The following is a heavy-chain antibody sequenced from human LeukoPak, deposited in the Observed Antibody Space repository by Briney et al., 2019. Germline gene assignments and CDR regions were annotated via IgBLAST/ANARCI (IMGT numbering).Heavy chain of an antibody. CDR1: GGTFSSYA. J-gene: IGHJ4*02. Sequence: ALVKVSCKASGGTFSSYAISWVRQAPGQGLEWMGGIIPIFGTANYAQKFQGRVTITADESTSTAYMELSSLRSEDTAVYYCASPYRTYYYGSGSFDYWGQGTLVTVSS. CDR3: ASPYRTYYYGSGSFDY. V-gene: IGHV1-69*01. D-gene: IGHD3-10*01. CDR2: IIPIFGTA.